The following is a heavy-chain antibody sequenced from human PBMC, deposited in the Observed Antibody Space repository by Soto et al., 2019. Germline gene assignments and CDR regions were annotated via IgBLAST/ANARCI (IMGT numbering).Heavy chain of an antibody. CDR1: GFTFYDYT. Sequence: GGSLRLSCAASGFTFYDYTMHWVRQAPGKGLEWVSLISWDGGSTYYADSVKGRFTISRDNSKNSLYLQMNSLRTEDTALYYCAKAGAAPYGMDVWGQGTTVTVSS. J-gene: IGHJ6*02. V-gene: IGHV3-43*01. D-gene: IGHD6-6*01. CDR2: ISWDGGST. CDR3: AKAGAAPYGMDV.